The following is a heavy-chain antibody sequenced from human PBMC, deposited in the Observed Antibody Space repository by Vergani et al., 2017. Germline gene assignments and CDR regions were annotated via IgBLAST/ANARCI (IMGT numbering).Heavy chain of an antibody. CDR1: GGTFSSYA. V-gene: IGHV1-69*13. D-gene: IGHD3-22*01. Sequence: HVQLVQSGAEVKKPGSSVKVSCKASGGTFSSYAISWVRQAPGQGLEWMGRIIPIFGTANYAQKFQGRVTITADESKSTDYMELSSLRSEDTAVYYCARDKGYYYDSTRFGVFDPWGQGPLVIVSS. J-gene: IGHJ5*02. CDR3: ARDKGYYYDSTRFGVFDP. CDR2: IIPIFGTA.